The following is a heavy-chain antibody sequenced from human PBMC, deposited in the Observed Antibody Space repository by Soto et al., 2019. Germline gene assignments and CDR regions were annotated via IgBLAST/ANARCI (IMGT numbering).Heavy chain of an antibody. V-gene: IGHV1-18*01. CDR3: ARETRIPEYGGNDY. Sequence: QVQLVQSGAEVKKPGATVKVSCKASGYTFTSYGISWVRQAPGLAVERMGWVSAYNGNTNYAQKPQGRVTMITDTSTSTADMELRSLRSDDTAVYYCARETRIPEYGGNDYWGQGTLVTVSS. CDR2: VSAYNGNT. J-gene: IGHJ4*02. D-gene: IGHD2-15*01. CDR1: GYTFTSYG.